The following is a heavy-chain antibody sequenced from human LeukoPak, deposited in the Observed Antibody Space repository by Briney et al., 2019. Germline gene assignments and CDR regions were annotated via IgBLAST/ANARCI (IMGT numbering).Heavy chain of an antibody. J-gene: IGHJ6*03. CDR1: GYTVTSYY. V-gene: IGHV1-46*03. Sequence: GASVKVSCKASGYTVTSYYMHWVRKAPGQGLEWMGIINPSGGSTSYAQKFQGRVTMTRDTSTSTVHMELSSLRSEDTAVYYCARDRITGTSIMDVWGKGTTVTVSS. D-gene: IGHD1-7*01. CDR2: INPSGGST. CDR3: ARDRITGTSIMDV.